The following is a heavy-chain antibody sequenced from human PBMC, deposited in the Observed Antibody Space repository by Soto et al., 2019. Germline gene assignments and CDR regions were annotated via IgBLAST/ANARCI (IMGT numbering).Heavy chain of an antibody. D-gene: IGHD5-18*01. CDR2: IIPIFGTA. Sequence: QVPLVQSGAEVKKPGSSVKVSCKASGGTFSSYAISWVRQAPGQGLEWMGGIIPIFGTANYAQKIQGRVTITADESTSTAYMELSSLRSEDTAVYYWARVDTAMEGLLYYFDYWGQGTLVTVSS. V-gene: IGHV1-69*01. J-gene: IGHJ4*02. CDR1: GGTFSSYA. CDR3: ARVDTAMEGLLYYFDY.